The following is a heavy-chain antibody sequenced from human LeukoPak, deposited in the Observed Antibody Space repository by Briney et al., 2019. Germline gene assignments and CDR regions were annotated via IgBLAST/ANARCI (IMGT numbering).Heavy chain of an antibody. Sequence: GGSLRLSCAASGFTVSSNYMSWVRQAPGKGLEWVSVIYSGGSTYCADSVKGRFTISRDNSKNTLYLQMNSLRAEDTAVYYCASLPSYYYDSSGYYQTGYWGQGTLVTVSS. V-gene: IGHV3-66*01. CDR3: ASLPSYYYDSSGYYQTGY. CDR2: IYSGGST. CDR1: GFTVSSNY. J-gene: IGHJ4*02. D-gene: IGHD3-22*01.